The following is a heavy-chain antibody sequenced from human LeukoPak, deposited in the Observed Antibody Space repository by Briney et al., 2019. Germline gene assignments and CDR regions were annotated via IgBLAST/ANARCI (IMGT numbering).Heavy chain of an antibody. J-gene: IGHJ3*02. V-gene: IGHV4-59*01. CDR1: GGSISSYY. Sequence: PSETLSLTCTVSGGSISSYYWSWIRQPPGEGLEWIGYIYYSGSTDYNPSLKSRVTISVDTSKNQFSLKLSSVTAADTAVYYCARDGRYYDSRGYYYHDIFDIWGQGTMVTVSS. CDR2: IYYSGST. D-gene: IGHD3-22*01. CDR3: ARDGRYYDSRGYYYHDIFDI.